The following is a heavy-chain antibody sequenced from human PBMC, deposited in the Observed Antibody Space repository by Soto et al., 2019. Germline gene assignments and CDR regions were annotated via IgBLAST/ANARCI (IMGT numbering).Heavy chain of an antibody. J-gene: IGHJ4*02. V-gene: IGHV3-23*01. CDR2: LSKDGANE. CDR1: GFILSNYA. CDR3: AKDPSTGSADY. D-gene: IGHD3-9*01. Sequence: VGSLRLSCTASGFILSNYAMNWVRQAPGKGLEWASTLSKDGANEHYADSVKGRFTISRDGSKNTLYLQMNSLRAEDTAMYYCAKDPSTGSADYWGQGTQVTVSS.